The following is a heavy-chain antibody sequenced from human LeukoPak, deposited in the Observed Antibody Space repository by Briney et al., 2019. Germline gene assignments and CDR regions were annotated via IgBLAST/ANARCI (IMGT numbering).Heavy chain of an antibody. V-gene: IGHV1-18*01. CDR3: ARMPPGLVPEYYYDSSPLLDY. J-gene: IGHJ4*02. CDR1: GYTFTSYG. D-gene: IGHD3-22*01. CDR2: ISAYNGNT. Sequence: ASVKVSCKASGYTFTSYGISWVRQAPGQGLEWMGWISAYNGNTNYAQKLQGRVTMTTDTSTSTAYMELRSLRSDDTAVYYCARMPPGLVPEYYYDSSPLLDYWGQGTLVTVSS.